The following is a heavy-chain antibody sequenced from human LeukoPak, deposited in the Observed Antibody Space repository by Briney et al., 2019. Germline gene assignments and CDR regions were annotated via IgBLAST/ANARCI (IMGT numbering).Heavy chain of an antibody. D-gene: IGHD3-10*01. Sequence: KASGTLSLTCAVSGGSISNSNWWNWVRQPPGKGLEWIGEIFHSGGTNYNPSLESRVTISVDKSKNQFFLKLTSVTAADTAIYYCARGGVAASDQPWTPWGQGTLVTVSS. CDR2: IFHSGGT. V-gene: IGHV4-4*02. CDR3: ARGGVAASDQPWTP. CDR1: GGSISNSNW. J-gene: IGHJ5*02.